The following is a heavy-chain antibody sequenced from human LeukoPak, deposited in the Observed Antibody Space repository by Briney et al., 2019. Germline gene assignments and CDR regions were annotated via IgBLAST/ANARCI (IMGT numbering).Heavy chain of an antibody. D-gene: IGHD2-2*01. J-gene: IGHJ6*03. Sequence: GESLKISCKGSGYSFTSYWIGWVRQAPGKGLEGVAFIRYDGSNKYYADSVKGRFTISRDNSKNTLYLQMNSLRAEDTAVYYCAKDDSSTSHYYYYYYMDVWGKGTTVTVSS. CDR1: GYSFTSYW. CDR3: AKDDSSTSHYYYYYYMDV. CDR2: IRYDGSNK. V-gene: IGHV3-30*02.